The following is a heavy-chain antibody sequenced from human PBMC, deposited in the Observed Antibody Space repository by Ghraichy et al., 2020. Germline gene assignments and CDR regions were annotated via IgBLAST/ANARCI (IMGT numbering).Heavy chain of an antibody. V-gene: IGHV3-23*01. CDR3: AKAVGADRPYYFDY. D-gene: IGHD1-26*01. CDR1: GFTFSSYA. J-gene: IGHJ4*02. Sequence: GGSLRLSCGASGFTFSSYAMGWVRQAPGKGLEWVADISGRGGRPYYADSMKGRFTISRDISKNTLYLQMNSLRAEDTAVYYCAKAVGADRPYYFDYWGQGILVTVSS. CDR2: ISGRGGRP.